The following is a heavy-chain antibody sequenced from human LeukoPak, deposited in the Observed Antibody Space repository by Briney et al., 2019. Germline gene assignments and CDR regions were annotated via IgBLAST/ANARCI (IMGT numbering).Heavy chain of an antibody. D-gene: IGHD3-16*01. V-gene: IGHV4-61*02. CDR1: GGSISSGSYY. Sequence: SQTLSLTCTVSGGSISSGSYYWSWIRQPAGKGLEWIGRIYTSGSTNSNPSLKSRVTISVDTSKNQFSLKLSSVTAADTAVYYCARDGVLDYYYYYMDVWGKGTTVTVSS. CDR2: IYTSGST. CDR3: ARDGVLDYYYYYMDV. J-gene: IGHJ6*03.